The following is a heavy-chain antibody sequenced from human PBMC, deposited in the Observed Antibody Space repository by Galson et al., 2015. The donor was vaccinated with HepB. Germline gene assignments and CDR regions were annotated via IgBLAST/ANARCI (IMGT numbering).Heavy chain of an antibody. Sequence: SLRLSCAASGFTFSSYSMNWVRQAPGKGLEWVSYISSSSSTIYYADSVKGRFTISRDNAKNSLYLQMNSLRAEDTAVYYCARDLDFWSGKDYYYGMDVWSQGTTVTVSS. CDR2: ISSSSSTI. V-gene: IGHV3-48*01. D-gene: IGHD3-3*01. J-gene: IGHJ6*02. CDR1: GFTFSSYS. CDR3: ARDLDFWSGKDYYYGMDV.